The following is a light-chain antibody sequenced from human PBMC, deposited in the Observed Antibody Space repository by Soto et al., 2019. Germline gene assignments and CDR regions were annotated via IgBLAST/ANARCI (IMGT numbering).Light chain of an antibody. Sequence: DIQMTQSPSSLSASVGDRVTITCRASQSISNSLNWYQQKPGKAPKLLIYAASSLQSGVPSRFSGSGSGTDFTLTISSLQPEDFATYYCQQSYCTSWTFGQGTKVEIK. CDR1: QSISNS. CDR2: AAS. J-gene: IGKJ1*01. CDR3: QQSYCTSWT. V-gene: IGKV1-39*01.